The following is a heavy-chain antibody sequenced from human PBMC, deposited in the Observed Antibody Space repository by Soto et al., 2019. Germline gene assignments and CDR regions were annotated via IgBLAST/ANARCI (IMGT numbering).Heavy chain of an antibody. CDR1: GYTFSAYY. CDR3: ASGGSSNWPDF. D-gene: IGHD6-13*01. CDR2: INANSGGT. J-gene: IGHJ4*02. V-gene: IGHV1-2*02. Sequence: QVQLVQSGAEVKKPGASVKVSCKASGYTFSAYYMHWVRQAPGQGLEWMGWINANSGGTNYPQKFQGRVTMTRDTSISTAYMELSSLRSDDTAVYYCASGGSSNWPDFWGQGTLVTVSS.